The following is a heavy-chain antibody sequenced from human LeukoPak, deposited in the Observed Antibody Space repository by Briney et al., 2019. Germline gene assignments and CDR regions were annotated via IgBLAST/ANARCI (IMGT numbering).Heavy chain of an antibody. D-gene: IGHD3-10*02. CDR1: GFSFNSYW. CDR3: ASLYSAAFDI. CDR2: IKQDGSEK. Sequence: GGSLRLSCAASGFSFNSYWMSWVRQAPGKGLEWVAAIKQDGSEKYYVDSVKGRFTISRDNAKNSLYLQMNSVGAEDTAVYYCASLYSAAFDIWGQGTMVTVSS. J-gene: IGHJ3*02. V-gene: IGHV3-7*03.